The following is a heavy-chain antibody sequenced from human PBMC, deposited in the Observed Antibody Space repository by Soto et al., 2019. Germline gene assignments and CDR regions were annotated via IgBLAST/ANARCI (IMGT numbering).Heavy chain of an antibody. CDR1: GFTFRNAG. CDR3: TTEGSAYGMDV. CDR2: IKSKTDGGTT. Sequence: EVQLVESGGGLVRPGGSLRLSCAASGFTFRNAGMTWVRQAPGKGLEWVGRIKSKTDGGTTDYAAPVKGRFTISRDDSKNTLYLQMNSLKTEDTAVYYCTTEGSAYGMDVWGQGTTVTVSS. V-gene: IGHV3-15*07. D-gene: IGHD2-15*01. J-gene: IGHJ6*02.